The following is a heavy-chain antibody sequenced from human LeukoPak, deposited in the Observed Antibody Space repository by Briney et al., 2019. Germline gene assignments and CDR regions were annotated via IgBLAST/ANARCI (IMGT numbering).Heavy chain of an antibody. V-gene: IGHV4-59*01. CDR3: ARVDSSNWYEYRGYFDY. D-gene: IGHD6-13*01. CDR1: GGSISSYY. J-gene: IGHJ4*02. CDR2: IYYSGST. Sequence: PSETLSLTCTVSGGSISSYYWSWIRQPPGKGLEWIGYIYYSGSTNYNPSLKSRVTISVDTSKNQFSLKLSSVAAADTAVYYCARVDSSNWYEYRGYFDYWGQGTLVTVSS.